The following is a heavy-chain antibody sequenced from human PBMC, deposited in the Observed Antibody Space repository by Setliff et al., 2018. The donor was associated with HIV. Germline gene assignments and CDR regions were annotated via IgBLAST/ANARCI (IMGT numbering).Heavy chain of an antibody. J-gene: IGHJ4*02. V-gene: IGHV3-23*01. D-gene: IGHD6-19*01. Sequence: GESLRLSCAASGFTFSSYAMSWVRQAPGKGLEWVSAISGSGGSTYYADSVKGRFTISRDNSKNTLYLQMNSLRAEDTAVYYCAKAATPHIAVAGTGDYWGQGTLVTVSS. CDR3: AKAATPHIAVAGTGDY. CDR2: ISGSGGST. CDR1: GFTFSSYA.